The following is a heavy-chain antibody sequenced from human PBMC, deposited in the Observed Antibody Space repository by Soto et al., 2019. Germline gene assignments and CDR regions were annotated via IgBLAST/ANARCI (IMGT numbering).Heavy chain of an antibody. Sequence: QVQLVQSGADVKNPGASVKVSCKASGFPFRNYGFSWVRQAPGQGLEWMGWISAYNGHTNYAQKFQGRVTLTTDTSTSPAYMELRSLRSDDTAIYSCARAPSTSSGWHTTFDTWGQEPWSPSPQ. CDR2: ISAYNGHT. D-gene: IGHD6-19*01. CDR1: GFPFRNYG. CDR3: ARAPSTSSGWHTTFDT. J-gene: IGHJ4*01. V-gene: IGHV1-18*04.